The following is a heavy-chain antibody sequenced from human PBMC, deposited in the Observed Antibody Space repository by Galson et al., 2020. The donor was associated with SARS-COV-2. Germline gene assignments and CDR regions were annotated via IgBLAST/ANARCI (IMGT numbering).Heavy chain of an antibody. Sequence: GESLKISCATSGFSFSSYRMNWVRQAPGKGLEWVSFIGSGGRTIYYADSVKGRFTISRDNAKNSLYLQMNSLRAEDTAVYYCARDPALATNYYYDYYMDVGGKGTVVTVS. CDR1: GFSFSSYR. V-gene: IGHV3-48*04. CDR3: ARDPALATNYYYDYYMDV. D-gene: IGHD1-1*01. CDR2: IGSGGRTI. J-gene: IGHJ6*03.